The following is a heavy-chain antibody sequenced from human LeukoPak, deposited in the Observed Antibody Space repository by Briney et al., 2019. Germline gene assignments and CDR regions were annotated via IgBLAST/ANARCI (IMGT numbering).Heavy chain of an antibody. CDR2: ISTSVVST. V-gene: IGHV3-23*01. J-gene: IGHJ4*02. CDR1: GFTLSSYG. CDR3: AKDSPYTVLASFDY. D-gene: IGHD2-2*02. Sequence: GGTLRLSCAASGFTLSSYGMSWVRQAPGKGLEWVSGISTSVVSTYYADSVRGRFTISRDNSKNTLYLQMNSLRAEDTAVYYCAKDSPYTVLASFDYWGQGTLVTVSS.